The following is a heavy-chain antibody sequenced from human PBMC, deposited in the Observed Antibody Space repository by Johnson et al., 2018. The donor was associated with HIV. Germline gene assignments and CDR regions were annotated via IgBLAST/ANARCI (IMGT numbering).Heavy chain of an antibody. V-gene: IGHV3-15*01. Sequence: VQLVESGGGVVQPGRSLRLSCAASGFTFSNYGMHWVRQAPGKGLEWVGRIKSKTDGGTTDYAAPVKGRFTISRDDSKNTLYLQMNSLRAEDTAVYYCARRGDCGGDCYPDGFDIWGQGTMVTVSS. CDR3: ARRGDCGGDCYPDGFDI. CDR2: IKSKTDGGTT. D-gene: IGHD2-21*02. CDR1: GFTFSNYG. J-gene: IGHJ3*02.